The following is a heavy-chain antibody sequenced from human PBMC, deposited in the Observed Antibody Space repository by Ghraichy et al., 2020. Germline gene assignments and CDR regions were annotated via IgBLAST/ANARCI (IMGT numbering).Heavy chain of an antibody. Sequence: SETLSLTCTVSGGSISSSSYYWGWIRQPPGKGLEWIGSIYYSGSTYYNPSLKSRVTISVDTSKNQFSLKLSSVTAADTAVYYCARLRQWLVLSWGQRTLVTVSS. V-gene: IGHV4-39*01. CDR2: IYYSGST. D-gene: IGHD6-19*01. CDR3: ARLRQWLVLS. J-gene: IGHJ5*02. CDR1: GGSISSSSYY.